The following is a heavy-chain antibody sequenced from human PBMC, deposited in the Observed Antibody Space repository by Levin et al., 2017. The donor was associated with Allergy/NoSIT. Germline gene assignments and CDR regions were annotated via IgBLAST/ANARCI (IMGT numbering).Heavy chain of an antibody. CDR1: GFTFSSYS. CDR3: ARDAPPGGDSGGAYYFDY. CDR2: ISSSSSYI. V-gene: IGHV3-21*01. J-gene: IGHJ4*02. D-gene: IGHD2-21*01. Sequence: GGSLRLSCAASGFTFSSYSMNWVRQAPGKGLEWVSSISSSSSYIYYADSVKGRFTISRDNAKNSLYLQMNSLRAEDTAVYYCARDAPPGGDSGGAYYFDYWGQGTLVTVSS.